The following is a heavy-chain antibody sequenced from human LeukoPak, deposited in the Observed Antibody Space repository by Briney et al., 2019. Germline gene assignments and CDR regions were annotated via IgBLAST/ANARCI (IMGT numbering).Heavy chain of an antibody. V-gene: IGHV3-21*01. CDR3: ARNGVVSDAFDV. J-gene: IGHJ3*01. Sequence: GGSPRLSCAASGFTFSSSSMNWVRQAPGKGLEWVSSISSSSGYIYYADSVKGRFTISRDNAKNSLYLQMNSLRAEDTAVYYCARNGVVSDAFDVWGQGKMVTVSS. CDR2: ISSSSGYI. CDR1: GFTFSSSS. D-gene: IGHD3-3*01.